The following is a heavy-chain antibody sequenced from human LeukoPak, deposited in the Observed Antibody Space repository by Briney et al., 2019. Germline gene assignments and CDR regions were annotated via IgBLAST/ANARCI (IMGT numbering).Heavy chain of an antibody. Sequence: PSETLSLTCTVSGVSISSYYRSWIRQPPGKGPEWIGYTYYKWSTNYNPSLKSRVTISVDTSKNQFSLKLSSVTAADTAVYYCARGGGSWYQYYYMDVWGKGTTVTISS. CDR1: GVSISSYY. CDR2: TYYKWST. CDR3: ARGGGSWYQYYYMDV. J-gene: IGHJ6*03. V-gene: IGHV4-59*01. D-gene: IGHD6-13*01.